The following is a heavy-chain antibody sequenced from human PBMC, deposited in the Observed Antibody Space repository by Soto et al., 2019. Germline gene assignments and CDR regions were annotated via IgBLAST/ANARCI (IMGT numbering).Heavy chain of an antibody. D-gene: IGHD3-22*01. CDR1: GYTFTSYY. CDR3: ARTYYYDSSGYGLDGMDV. Sequence: ASVKVSCKASGYTFTSYYMHWVRQAPGQGLEWMGIINPSGGSTSYAQKFQGRVTMTRDTSTSTVYMELSSLRSEDTAVYYCARTYYYDSSGYGLDGMDVWGQGTRVTVSS. CDR2: INPSGGST. J-gene: IGHJ6*02. V-gene: IGHV1-46*01.